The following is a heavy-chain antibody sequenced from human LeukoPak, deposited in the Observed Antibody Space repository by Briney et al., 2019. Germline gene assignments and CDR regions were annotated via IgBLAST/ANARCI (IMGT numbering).Heavy chain of an antibody. J-gene: IGHJ4*01. Sequence: GASVKVSCKTSGYTFTSFGVSWVRQAPGQGLEWTGWISAYSGNTNYAQILRGRVTMTADTSTSTAYMELRSLRSDDTAVYYCARDLGAAPGIFFDFWGQGTLVTVSS. CDR3: ARDLGAAPGIFFDF. CDR1: GYTFTSFG. D-gene: IGHD6-13*01. V-gene: IGHV1-18*01. CDR2: ISAYSGNT.